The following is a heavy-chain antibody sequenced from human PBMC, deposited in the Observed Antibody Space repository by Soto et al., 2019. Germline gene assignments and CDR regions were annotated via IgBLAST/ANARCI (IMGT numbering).Heavy chain of an antibody. J-gene: IGHJ4*02. Sequence: ASVKVSCKASGYTFTSYGISWVRQAPGQGLEWMGWISAYNGNTNYAQKLQGRVTMTTDTSTSTAYMELRSLRSDDTAVYYCARAEDYYDSSGFIGAFDYWGQGTLVTVSS. CDR3: ARAEDYYDSSGFIGAFDY. CDR1: GYTFTSYG. CDR2: ISAYNGNT. D-gene: IGHD3-22*01. V-gene: IGHV1-18*01.